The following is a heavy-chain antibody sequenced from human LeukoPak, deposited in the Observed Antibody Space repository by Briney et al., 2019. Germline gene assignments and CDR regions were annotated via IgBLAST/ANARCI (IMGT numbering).Heavy chain of an antibody. J-gene: IGHJ4*02. V-gene: IGHV1-69*13. D-gene: IGHD3-22*01. CDR3: ASGGSGYYLNPYYFDY. CDR2: IIPIFGTA. CDR1: GGTFSSYA. Sequence: GASVKVSYKASGGTFSSYAISWVRQAPGQGLEWMGGIIPIFGTANYAQKFQGRVTITADESTSTAYMELSSLRSEDTAVYYCASGGSGYYLNPYYFDYWGQGTLVTVSS.